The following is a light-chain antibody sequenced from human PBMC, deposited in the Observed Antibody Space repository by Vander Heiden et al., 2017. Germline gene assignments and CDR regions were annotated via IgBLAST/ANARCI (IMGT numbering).Light chain of an antibody. V-gene: IGKV1-39*01. CDR1: QSISSY. CDR2: AAS. Sequence: DIQMTQSPSSLSESVGDRVTITCRASQSISSYLNWYQQKPGKAPKLLIYAASSLQGGVPSRFSGCGSVTDFTLIISRLQPQDFATSYFQQSDSTPRTFGQGTKLEIK. J-gene: IGKJ2*01. CDR3: QQSDSTPRT.